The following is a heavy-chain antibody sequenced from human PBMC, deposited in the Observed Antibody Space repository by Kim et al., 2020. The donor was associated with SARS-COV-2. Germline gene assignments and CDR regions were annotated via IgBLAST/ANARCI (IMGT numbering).Heavy chain of an antibody. V-gene: IGHV7-4-1*02. Sequence: ASVKVSCKASGYTFTSYSMNWVRQAPGQGLEWMGWINTNTGNPTYAQGFTGRFAIPLDTSVSTAYLQISSLKAEDTAVYYCARVGWHGNWYFDLWGRGTLVTVSS. D-gene: IGHD6-19*01. J-gene: IGHJ2*01. CDR2: INTNTGNP. CDR1: GYTFTSYS. CDR3: ARVGWHGNWYFDL.